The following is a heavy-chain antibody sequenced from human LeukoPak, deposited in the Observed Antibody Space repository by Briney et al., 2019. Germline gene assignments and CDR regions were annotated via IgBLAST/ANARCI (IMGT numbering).Heavy chain of an antibody. Sequence: PGGSLRLSCAASGFTFSSHGVNWVRQAPGKGLEWVSGIRGDGVTTYYADSVKGRFTISRDNSKNTLYLQMNSLKAEDTAVFYCAKDLSSGWPDAFDIWGQGTMVTVSS. J-gene: IGHJ3*02. CDR1: GFTFSSHG. CDR2: IRGDGVTT. D-gene: IGHD6-19*01. CDR3: AKDLSSGWPDAFDI. V-gene: IGHV3-23*01.